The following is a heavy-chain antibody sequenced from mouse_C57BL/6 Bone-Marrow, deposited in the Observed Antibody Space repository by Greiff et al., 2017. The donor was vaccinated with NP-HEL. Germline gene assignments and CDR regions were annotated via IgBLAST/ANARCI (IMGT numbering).Heavy chain of an antibody. CDR1: GYTFTSYW. CDR2: IDPSDSET. D-gene: IGHD1-1*01. J-gene: IGHJ3*01. Sequence: QVQLQQPGAELVRPGSSVKLSCKASGYTFTSYWMHWVKQRPIQGLEWIGNIDPSDSETHYNQKFKDKATLTVDKSSSTAYMQLSSLTSEDSAVYYCERGGVYYYGSSYPFAYWGQGTLVTVSA. V-gene: IGHV1-52*01. CDR3: ERGGVYYYGSSYPFAY.